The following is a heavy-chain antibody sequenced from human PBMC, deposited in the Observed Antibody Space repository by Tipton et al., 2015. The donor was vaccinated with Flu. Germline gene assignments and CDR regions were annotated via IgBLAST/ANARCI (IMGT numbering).Heavy chain of an antibody. V-gene: IGHV3-7*01. J-gene: IGHJ4*02. Sequence: SLRLSCAASGFTFSSYWMSWVRQAPGKGLEWVANIKQDGSEKYYVDSVKGRFTISRDNAKNSLYLQMNSLRAEDTAVYYCARDPICSGGSCYSGDLPDYWGQGTLVTVSS. CDR2: IKQDGSEK. D-gene: IGHD2-15*01. CDR1: GFTFSSYW. CDR3: ARDPICSGGSCYSGDLPDY.